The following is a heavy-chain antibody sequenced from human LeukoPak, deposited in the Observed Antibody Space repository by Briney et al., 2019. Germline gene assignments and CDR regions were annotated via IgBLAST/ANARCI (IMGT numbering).Heavy chain of an antibody. J-gene: IGHJ3*02. CDR2: IYHSGST. Sequence: SETLSLTCAVSGGSISSGGYSWSWIRQPPGKGLEWIGYIYHSGSTYYNPSLKSRVTISVDRSKNQFSLKLSSVTAADTAVYYCARARSGYYDSSGYLDNDAFDIWGQGTMVTVSS. D-gene: IGHD3-22*01. CDR3: ARARSGYYDSSGYLDNDAFDI. CDR1: GGSISSGGYS. V-gene: IGHV4-30-2*01.